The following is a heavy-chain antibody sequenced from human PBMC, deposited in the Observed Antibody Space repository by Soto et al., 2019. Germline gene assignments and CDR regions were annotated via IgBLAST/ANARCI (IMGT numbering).Heavy chain of an antibody. V-gene: IGHV3-7*04. Sequence: EVQLVQSGGGLVQPGGSLRLSCAASGFTFSSYWMSWVRQAPGKGLEWVANIKQDGSETYYVDSVKGRFTISRDNVKNSRYLQMDSRRAEDTAVYYCARGGGPHYVWGSYRWGIDYWGQGTLVTVSS. D-gene: IGHD3-16*02. CDR1: GFTFSSYW. J-gene: IGHJ4*02. CDR2: IKQDGSET. CDR3: ARGGGPHYVWGSYRWGIDY.